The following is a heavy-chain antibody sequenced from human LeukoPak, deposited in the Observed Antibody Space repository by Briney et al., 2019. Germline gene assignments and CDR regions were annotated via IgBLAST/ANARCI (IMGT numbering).Heavy chain of an antibody. CDR3: ASRVAASITHYYYYMDV. J-gene: IGHJ6*03. CDR1: GFTFSNYA. CDR2: ISGSGGST. Sequence: GGSLRLSCAASGFTFSNYAMSWVRQAPGKGLEWVSAISGSGGSTYHADSVKGRFTISRDNSKNTLYLRMNSLRAEDTAVYYCASRVAASITHYYYYMDVWGKGTTVTVSS. D-gene: IGHD6-13*01. V-gene: IGHV3-23*01.